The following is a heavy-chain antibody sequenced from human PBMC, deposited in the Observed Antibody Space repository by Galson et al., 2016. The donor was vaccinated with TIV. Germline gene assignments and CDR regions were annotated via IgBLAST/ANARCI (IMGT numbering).Heavy chain of an antibody. Sequence: CKASGGTFSSYVFNWVRLAPGQGLEWMGGIIPLFRTTNYAPKFQGRVTITADESTNTAYMELNNLRTGDTAVYYCASDRNTALDTYHQYYGMDVWGQGTTITVSS. V-gene: IGHV1-69*01. CDR3: ASDRNTALDTYHQYYGMDV. D-gene: IGHD5-18*01. J-gene: IGHJ6*02. CDR1: GGTFSSYV. CDR2: IIPLFRTT.